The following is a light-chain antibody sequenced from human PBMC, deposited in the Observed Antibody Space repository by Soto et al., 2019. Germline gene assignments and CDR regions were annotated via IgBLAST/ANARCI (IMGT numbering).Light chain of an antibody. J-gene: IGKJ5*01. Sequence: FVLTQSPATLSLSPGERATLSCRTSLSVSVYLDWYQQKPGQAPRLLISDASNRATGIPARFSGSGSGTDFTLTISSLETEDFAVYYCHQRQYWPPITFGQGTRLEIK. CDR3: HQRQYWPPIT. CDR1: LSVSVY. CDR2: DAS. V-gene: IGKV3-11*01.